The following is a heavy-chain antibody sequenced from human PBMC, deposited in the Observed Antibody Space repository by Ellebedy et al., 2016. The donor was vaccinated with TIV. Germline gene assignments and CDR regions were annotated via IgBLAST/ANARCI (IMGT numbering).Heavy chain of an antibody. CDR3: ASGFLYFDWTIDD. J-gene: IGHJ4*02. CDR2: ISSDGSNK. D-gene: IGHD3-9*01. Sequence: PGGSLRLSCVASGVTFSSYGIPWVRQAPGKGLEWVAFISSDGSNKYYAYSVKGRFTISRDNSENTLYLQMNSLTPEDTALYFCASGFLYFDWTIDDWGQGTLVTVSS. CDR1: GVTFSSYG. V-gene: IGHV3-30*03.